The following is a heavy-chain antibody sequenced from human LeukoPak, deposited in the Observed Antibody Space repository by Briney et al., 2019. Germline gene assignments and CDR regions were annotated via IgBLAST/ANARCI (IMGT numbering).Heavy chain of an antibody. V-gene: IGHV1-58*02. CDR3: AAARDDYGDYVFDC. CDR2: IVVGSGNT. CDR1: GFTFTNSA. D-gene: IGHD4-17*01. Sequence: SVKVSCKASGFTFTNSAMQWVRQARGQRLEWIGWIVVGSGNTNYAQKFQERVTITRDMSTSTAYMELSSLRSEDTAVYYCAAARDDYGDYVFDCWGRGSLVTVSS. J-gene: IGHJ4*02.